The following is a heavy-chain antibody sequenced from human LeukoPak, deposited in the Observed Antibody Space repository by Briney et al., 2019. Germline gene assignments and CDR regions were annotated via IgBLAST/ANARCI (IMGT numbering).Heavy chain of an antibody. CDR2: IYYSGST. J-gene: IGHJ4*02. Sequence: SETLSLTCTVSGGSISSGGYYWSWIRQHPGKGLEWIGYIYYSGSTYYNPFLKSRVTISVDTSKNQFSLKLSSVTAADTAVYYCASGPSRNYYDSSGPIDYWGQGTLVTVSS. CDR3: ASGPSRNYYDSSGPIDY. CDR1: GGSISSGGYY. D-gene: IGHD3-22*01. V-gene: IGHV4-31*03.